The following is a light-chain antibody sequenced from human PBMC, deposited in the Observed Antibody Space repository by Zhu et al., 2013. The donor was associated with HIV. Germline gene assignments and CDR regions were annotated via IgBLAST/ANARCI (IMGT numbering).Light chain of an antibody. CDR3: QQYGRSPLT. Sequence: EIVLTQSPGTLSLSPGESATLSCRASPSASTSYFAWYQVKPGQPPRLLITGSSNRATGIPDRFSGSGSGTDFTLTISRLEPEDFAVYYCQQYGRSPLTFGGGTTVEI. CDR2: GSS. V-gene: IGKV3-20*01. J-gene: IGKJ4*01. CDR1: PSASTSY.